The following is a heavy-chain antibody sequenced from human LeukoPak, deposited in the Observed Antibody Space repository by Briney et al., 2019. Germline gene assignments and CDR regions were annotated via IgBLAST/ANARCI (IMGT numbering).Heavy chain of an antibody. CDR2: IYYSGST. CDR3: ARIYCNGGTCYSGVGWFDP. J-gene: IGHJ5*02. CDR1: GGSISSYY. D-gene: IGHD2-15*01. Sequence: SETLSLTCTVSGGSISSYYWSWIRQPPGKGLEWIGYIYYSGSTYYNPSLKSRVTMSVDTSKNQFSLKLSSVTAADTAVYYCARIYCNGGTCYSGVGWFDPWGQGTLVTVSS. V-gene: IGHV4-59*04.